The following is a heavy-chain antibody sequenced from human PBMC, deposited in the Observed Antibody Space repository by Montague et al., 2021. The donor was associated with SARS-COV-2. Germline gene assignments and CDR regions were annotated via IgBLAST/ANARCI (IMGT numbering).Heavy chain of an antibody. Sequence: SETLSLTCTVSGDSITYFYWSWIRQPAGKGLEWIGRVSSSGSTNYNPSLRIRVSMSVDTSKIQFSLKLSSVTAADTAVYYCARDVITHLGTFDYWGRGTLVTVSS. CDR1: GDSITYFY. CDR2: VSSSGST. J-gene: IGHJ4*02. V-gene: IGHV4-4*07. D-gene: IGHD1-14*01. CDR3: ARDVITHLGTFDY.